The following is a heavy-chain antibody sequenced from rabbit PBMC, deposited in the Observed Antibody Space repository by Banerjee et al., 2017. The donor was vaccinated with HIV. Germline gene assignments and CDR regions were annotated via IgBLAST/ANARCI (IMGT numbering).Heavy chain of an antibody. Sequence: VESGGGLVKPGASLTLTCKASGFSFTYIDYLCWVRQPPGKGPEWIACVAAGVSFTTYYATWAKGRFTISKTSSTTVTLQMTSLTAADTATYFCARDLAGVIGWNFYLWGPGTLVTVS. V-gene: IGHV1S40*01. CDR2: VAAGVSFTT. J-gene: IGHJ4*01. D-gene: IGHD4-1*01. CDR3: ARDLAGVIGWNFYL. CDR1: GFSFTYIDY.